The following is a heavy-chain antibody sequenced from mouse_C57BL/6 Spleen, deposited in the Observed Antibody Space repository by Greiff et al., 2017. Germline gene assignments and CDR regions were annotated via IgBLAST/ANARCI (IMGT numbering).Heavy chain of an antibody. V-gene: IGHV1-64*01. D-gene: IGHD2-2*01. Sequence: VQLQQPGAELVKPGASVKLSCKASGYTFTSYWLHWVKQRPGQGLEWIGMIHPNSGSTNYNEKFKSKATLTVDKSSSTAYMQLSSLTSEDSAVYYCARGPLYGYDRGYYFDYWGQGTTLTVSS. CDR3: ARGPLYGYDRGYYFDY. J-gene: IGHJ2*01. CDR1: GYTFTSYW. CDR2: IHPNSGST.